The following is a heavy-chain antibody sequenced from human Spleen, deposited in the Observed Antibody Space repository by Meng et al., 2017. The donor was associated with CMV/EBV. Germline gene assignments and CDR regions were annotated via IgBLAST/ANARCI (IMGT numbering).Heavy chain of an antibody. CDR2: INHSGST. CDR1: GGSFSGYW. D-gene: IGHD6-6*01. Sequence: SQTLSLTCGVYGGSFSGYWWTWIRQPPGKGLEWIAEINHSGSTNYNPSLKSRDTISVDTSKNQFSLKLTSVTAADTAVYYCARGRSRSGWFDPWGQGTLVTVSS. CDR3: ARGRSRSGWFDP. V-gene: IGHV4-34*01. J-gene: IGHJ5*02.